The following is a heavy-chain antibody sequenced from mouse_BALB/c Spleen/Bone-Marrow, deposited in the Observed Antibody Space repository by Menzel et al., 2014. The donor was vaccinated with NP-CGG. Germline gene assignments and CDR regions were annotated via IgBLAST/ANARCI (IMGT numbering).Heavy chain of an antibody. J-gene: IGHJ4*01. Sequence: EVKLQESGPGLVKPSQSLSLTCTVTGYSITSDYAWNWIRQSPGNKLEWMGYINYSGSTSYNPSLKSRISITRDTSKNQFFLQLNSVTTEDTATYYCSRSGNYGTRYYYAMDYWGQGTSVTVSS. CDR1: GYSITSDYA. CDR3: SRSGNYGTRYYYAMDY. CDR2: INYSGST. V-gene: IGHV3-2*02. D-gene: IGHD1-1*01.